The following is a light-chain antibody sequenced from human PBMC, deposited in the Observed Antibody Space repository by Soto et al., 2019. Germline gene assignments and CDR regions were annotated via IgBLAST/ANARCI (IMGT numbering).Light chain of an antibody. V-gene: IGLV2-14*01. J-gene: IGLJ1*01. CDR1: SSDVGGYNY. CDR3: SSYTSTRTHV. CDR2: EVS. Sequence: QSALTQPASVSGSPGQSITISCTGTSSDVGGYNYVSWYQQHPGKAPKLMIYEVSTRPSGVSDRFSGSKSGNTASLTISGLEAEDEADYYCSSYTSTRTHVFGTGTKGTVL.